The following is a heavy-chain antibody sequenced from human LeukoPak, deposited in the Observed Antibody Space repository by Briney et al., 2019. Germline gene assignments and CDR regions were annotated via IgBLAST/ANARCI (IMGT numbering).Heavy chain of an antibody. V-gene: IGHV1-69*04. CDR3: ARDLGYCSSTSCQDNWFDP. CDR1: GGTFISYA. J-gene: IGHJ5*02. CDR2: IISIHGIA. Sequence: ASVTVSFTASGGTFISYAISWVRQPPGQGLERMGRIISIHGIANYAQKFQGRVTITADKSTSTAYMELSSLRSEDTAVYYCARDLGYCSSTSCQDNWFDPWGQGTLVTVSS. D-gene: IGHD2-2*03.